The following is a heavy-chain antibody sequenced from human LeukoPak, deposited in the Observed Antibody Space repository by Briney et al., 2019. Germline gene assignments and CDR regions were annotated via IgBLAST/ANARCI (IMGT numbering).Heavy chain of an antibody. Sequence: SQTLSLTCTVSGGSISSGGYYWSWLRQHPGKGLEWIGYIYYSGSTYYDPSLKSRVTISVGTSKNQFSLKLSSVTAADTAVYYCARAPDILTGYSNRGWFDPWGQGTLVTVSS. D-gene: IGHD3-9*01. V-gene: IGHV4-31*03. CDR1: GGSISSGGYY. CDR3: ARAPDILTGYSNRGWFDP. CDR2: IYYSGST. J-gene: IGHJ5*02.